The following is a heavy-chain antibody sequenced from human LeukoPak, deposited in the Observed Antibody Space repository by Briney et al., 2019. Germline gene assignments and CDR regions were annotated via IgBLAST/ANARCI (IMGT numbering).Heavy chain of an antibody. D-gene: IGHD5-12*01. J-gene: IGHJ4*02. CDR1: GYNFLKYW. Sequence: GESLKISCKASGYNFLKYWIAWVRQMPGKGLEWMGIIYPGDSDIRYSPSFQGQVTTSADKSITTAYLQWSSLKASDTAMYYCARHFGYSGYDGDYWGQGTLVTVSS. V-gene: IGHV5-51*01. CDR3: ARHFGYSGYDGDY. CDR2: IYPGDSDI.